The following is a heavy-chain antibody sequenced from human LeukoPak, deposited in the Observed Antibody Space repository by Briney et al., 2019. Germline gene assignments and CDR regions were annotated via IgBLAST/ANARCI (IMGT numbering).Heavy chain of an antibody. CDR2: ISGSGGDT. D-gene: IGHD3-22*01. J-gene: IGHJ4*02. V-gene: IGHV3-23*01. Sequence: GGSLRLSCAASGFTFSNYAMSWVRQAPGKGLEWVSTISGSGGDTYYADSVKGRFTIPRDHSKNTLYLQMNSLRAEDTAVYYCAKDLLFYYDSTGYYSYYFDFWGQGTLVIVSS. CDR1: GFTFSNYA. CDR3: AKDLLFYYDSTGYYSYYFDF.